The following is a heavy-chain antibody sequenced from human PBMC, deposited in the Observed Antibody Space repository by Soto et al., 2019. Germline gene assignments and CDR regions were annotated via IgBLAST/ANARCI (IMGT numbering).Heavy chain of an antibody. CDR1: GGSISSGGYY. CDR2: IYYSGST. Sequence: PSETLSLTCTVSGGSISSGGYYWSWIRQHPGKGLEWIGYIYYSGSTYYNPSLKSRVTISVDTSKNQFSLKLSSVTAADTAVYYCAIAGVGRVRGVIIGNEYFQHWGQGTLVTVSS. D-gene: IGHD3-10*01. V-gene: IGHV4-31*03. CDR3: AIAGVGRVRGVIIGNEYFQH. J-gene: IGHJ1*01.